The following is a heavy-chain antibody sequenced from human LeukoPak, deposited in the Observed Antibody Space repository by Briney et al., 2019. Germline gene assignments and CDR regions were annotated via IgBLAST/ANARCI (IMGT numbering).Heavy chain of an antibody. Sequence: ASVKVSCKASRYTFTGYYMHWVRQAPGQGLEWMGRINPNTGGTNYVQKLQGRVTVTRDTSISTAYMELSSLRSDDTAVYYCARGRDGDYARGLDYWGQGTLVTVSS. V-gene: IGHV1-2*06. CDR1: RYTFTGYY. D-gene: IGHD4-17*01. CDR2: INPNTGGT. J-gene: IGHJ4*02. CDR3: ARGRDGDYARGLDY.